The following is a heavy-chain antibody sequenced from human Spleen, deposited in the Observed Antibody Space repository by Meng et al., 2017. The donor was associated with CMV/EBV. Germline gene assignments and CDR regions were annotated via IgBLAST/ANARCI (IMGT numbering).Heavy chain of an antibody. J-gene: IGHJ4*02. CDR2: ISGYNGNT. D-gene: IGHD4/OR15-4a*01. V-gene: IGHV1-18*01. CDR1: GYTFTNYA. CDR3: ARSGTMVAYIES. Sequence: ASVKVSCKASGYTFTNYAISWVRQAPGQGLEWMGWISGYNGNTNYAQRLQGRVTMTTDTSTSTAYMELTGLRSDDTAIYYCARSGTMVAYIESWGRGTLVTVSS.